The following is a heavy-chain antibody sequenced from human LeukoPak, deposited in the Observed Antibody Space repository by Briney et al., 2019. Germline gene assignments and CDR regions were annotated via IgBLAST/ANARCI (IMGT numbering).Heavy chain of an antibody. J-gene: IGHJ6*03. V-gene: IGHV3-21*01. CDR2: ISSSSSYI. D-gene: IGHD6-13*01. CDR1: GVTFSSYS. CDR3: ARRSWYGDYYYMDV. Sequence: GGSVRLSCAASGVTFSSYSMNWVRQAPGKGLEWVSSISSSSSYIYYADSVKGRFTISRDNAKNSLYLQMNSLRAEDAAVYYCARRSWYGDYYYMDVWGKGTTVTVSS.